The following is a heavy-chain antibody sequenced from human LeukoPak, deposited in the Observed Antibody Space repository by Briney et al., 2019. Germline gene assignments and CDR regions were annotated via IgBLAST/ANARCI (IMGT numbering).Heavy chain of an antibody. Sequence: GGSLRLSCAASGFTFSSYSMNWVRQAPGKGLEWVSYISSSGSTIYYADSVKGRFTISRDNAKNSLYLQMKSLRAEDTAVYYCARGPDYDILADYFDYWGQGTLVTVSS. CDR1: GFTFSSYS. CDR3: ARGPDYDILADYFDY. J-gene: IGHJ4*02. D-gene: IGHD3-9*01. CDR2: ISSSGSTI. V-gene: IGHV3-48*04.